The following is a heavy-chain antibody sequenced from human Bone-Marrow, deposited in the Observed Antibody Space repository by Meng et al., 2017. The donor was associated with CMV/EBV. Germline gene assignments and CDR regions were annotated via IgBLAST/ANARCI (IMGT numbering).Heavy chain of an antibody. V-gene: IGHV4-39*07. CDR3: ARALIQLWYP. Sequence: SETLSLTCTVSGGSISSSSYYWGWIRQPPGKGLEWIGSIYYSGSTYYNPSLKSRVTISVDTSKNQFSLKLSSVTAADTAVYYCARALIQLWYPRGQGTLVTVSS. D-gene: IGHD5-18*01. J-gene: IGHJ5*02. CDR2: IYYSGST. CDR1: GGSISSSSYY.